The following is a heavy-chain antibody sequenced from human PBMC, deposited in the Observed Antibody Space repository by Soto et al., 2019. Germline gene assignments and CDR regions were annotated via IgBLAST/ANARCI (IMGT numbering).Heavy chain of an antibody. D-gene: IGHD6-13*01. CDR1: GFTFSSYA. CDR3: PRHVKADGRRGYFDY. Sequence: EGSLRLSCAASGFTFSSYAMHWVRQAPGKGLEWVAVISYDGSNKYYADSVKGRFTISRDNSKNTLYLQMNSLRAEDTAVYYCPRHVKADGRRGYFDYWRQVNLVTVSS. J-gene: IGHJ4*02. CDR2: ISYDGSNK. V-gene: IGHV3-30-3*01.